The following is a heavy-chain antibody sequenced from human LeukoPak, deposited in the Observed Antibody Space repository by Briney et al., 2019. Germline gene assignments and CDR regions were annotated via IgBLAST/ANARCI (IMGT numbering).Heavy chain of an antibody. D-gene: IGHD3-22*01. J-gene: IGHJ5*02. V-gene: IGHV4-61*01. CDR1: GGSISSSSYY. CDR2: IYYSGST. CDR3: ARDLRYYDSSDIREDWFDP. Sequence: SETLSLTCTVSGGSISSSSYYWSWIRQPPGKGLEWIGYIYYSGSTNYNPSLKSRVTISVDTSKNQFSLKLSSVTAADTAVYYCARDLRYYDSSDIREDWFDPWGQGTLVTVSS.